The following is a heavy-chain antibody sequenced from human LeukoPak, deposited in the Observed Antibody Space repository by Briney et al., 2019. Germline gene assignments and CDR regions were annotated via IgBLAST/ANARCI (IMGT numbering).Heavy chain of an antibody. CDR2: MNPNSGNT. J-gene: IGHJ3*02. CDR3: ARELHRNWGSAFDI. V-gene: IGHV1-8*01. D-gene: IGHD7-27*01. Sequence: ASVKVSCKASGHTFTSYDINWVRQAPGQGLEWMGWMNPNSGNTSYAQKFQGRVTMTRNTSISTAYMELSSLRSEDTAVYYCARELHRNWGSAFDIWGQGTMVTVSS. CDR1: GHTFTSYD.